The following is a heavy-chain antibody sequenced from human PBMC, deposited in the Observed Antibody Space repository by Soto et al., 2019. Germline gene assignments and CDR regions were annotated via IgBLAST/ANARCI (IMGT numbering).Heavy chain of an antibody. D-gene: IGHD3-22*01. CDR1: GYTFTSYY. CDR2: INPSGGST. J-gene: IGHJ4*02. CDR3: ARVSPYYYASSGYLDY. V-gene: IGHV1-46*01. Sequence: RASVKVSCKASGYTFTSYYMSWVRQAPGQGLEWMGIINPSGGSTNYAQKFQGRVTMTTDTSTSTVYMELSSLRSEDTAVYYCARVSPYYYASSGYLDYWGQGTLVTVSS.